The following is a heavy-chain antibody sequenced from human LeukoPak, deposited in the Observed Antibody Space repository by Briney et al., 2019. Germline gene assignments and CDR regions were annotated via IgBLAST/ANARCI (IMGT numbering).Heavy chain of an antibody. CDR1: GYTFTGYY. V-gene: IGHV1-2*02. CDR2: INPNSGGT. J-gene: IGHJ5*02. D-gene: IGHD2-2*01. CDR3: ARASGLDIVVVPWFDP. Sequence: GASVKVSCKASGYTFTGYYIHWVRQAPGQGLEWMGWINPNSGGTNYAQKFQGRVTMTRDTSITTAYMELSSLRSEDTAVYYCARASGLDIVVVPWFDPWGQGTLVTVSS.